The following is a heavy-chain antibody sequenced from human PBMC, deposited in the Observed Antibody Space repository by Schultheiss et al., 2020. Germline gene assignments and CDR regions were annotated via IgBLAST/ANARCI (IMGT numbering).Heavy chain of an antibody. CDR1: GGTFSSYA. V-gene: IGHV1-69*06. CDR2: IIPIFGTA. CDR3: ARIYCGGDCSGLRY. D-gene: IGHD2-21*02. J-gene: IGHJ4*02. Sequence: SVKVSCKASGGTFSSYAISWVRQAPGQGLEWMGGIIPIFGTANYAQKFQGRVTITADKSTSTAYMELSSLRSEDTAVYYCARIYCGGDCSGLRYWGQGTLVTVSS.